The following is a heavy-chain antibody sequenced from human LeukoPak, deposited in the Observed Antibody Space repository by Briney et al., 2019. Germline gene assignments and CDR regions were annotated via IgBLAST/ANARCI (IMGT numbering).Heavy chain of an antibody. J-gene: IGHJ4*02. D-gene: IGHD3-3*01. CDR1: GYTLTELS. CDR2: FDPEDGET. CDR3: ATANHKYYDFWSVDY. V-gene: IGHV1-24*01. Sequence: ASVKVSCKVSGYTLTELSMHWVRQAPGKGLEWMGGFDPEDGETIYAQKFQGRVTMTEDTSTDTAYMELSSLRSEDTAVYYCATANHKYYDFWSVDYWGQGTLVTVSS.